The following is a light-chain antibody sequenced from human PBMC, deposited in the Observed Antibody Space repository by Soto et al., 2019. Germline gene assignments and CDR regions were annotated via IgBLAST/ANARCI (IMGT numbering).Light chain of an antibody. CDR3: QQYNNWWT. CDR2: GAS. V-gene: IGKV3-15*01. Sequence: EIVLTQSPATLSLSPWDRATLSCRASQSVSSNLAWYQQKSGQAPRLLIYGASTRATGIPARFSGSGSGTEFTLTITSLQSEDFAVYYCQQYNNWWTFGQGTKVDIK. CDR1: QSVSSN. J-gene: IGKJ1*01.